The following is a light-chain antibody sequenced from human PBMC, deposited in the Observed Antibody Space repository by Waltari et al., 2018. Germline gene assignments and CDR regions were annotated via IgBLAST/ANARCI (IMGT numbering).Light chain of an antibody. CDR2: GAN. CDR3: QQLNSYPLT. J-gene: IGKJ4*01. V-gene: IGKV1-12*01. Sequence: DIQMTQSPSSVSASVGDRVTITCRASQDISSWLGWYQQKIGKAPKLLIYGANSLQSGVPSRFSGSGSGTEFSLTISSLQPEDFATYYCQQLNSYPLTFGGGTKVEIK. CDR1: QDISSW.